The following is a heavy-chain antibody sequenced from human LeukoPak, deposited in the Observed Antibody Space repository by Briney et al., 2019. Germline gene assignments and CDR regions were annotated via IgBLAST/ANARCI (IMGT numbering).Heavy chain of an antibody. V-gene: IGHV3-23*01. Sequence: GGSLRLSCAASGFTLSSYAMTWVRQAPGKGLEWVSGISASVGSTHYADSVKGRFTISRDNSKNTLYLQMNSLRAEDTAVYYCARSWYSDYWGQGTLVTVSS. CDR1: GFTLSSYA. J-gene: IGHJ4*02. D-gene: IGHD2-15*01. CDR2: ISASVGST. CDR3: ARSWYSDY.